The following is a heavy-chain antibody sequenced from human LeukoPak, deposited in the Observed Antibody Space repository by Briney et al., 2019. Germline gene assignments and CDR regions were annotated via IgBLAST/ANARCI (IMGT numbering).Heavy chain of an antibody. J-gene: IGHJ5*02. CDR1: GGSFSGYY. Sequence: SVTLSLTCAVYGGSFSGYYWSWIRQPPGKGLEWIGEINHSGSTNYNPSLKSRVTISVDTSKNQFSLKLSSVTAADTAVYYCARVPWFDPWGQGTLVTVSS. CDR2: INHSGST. V-gene: IGHV4-34*01. CDR3: ARVPWFDP.